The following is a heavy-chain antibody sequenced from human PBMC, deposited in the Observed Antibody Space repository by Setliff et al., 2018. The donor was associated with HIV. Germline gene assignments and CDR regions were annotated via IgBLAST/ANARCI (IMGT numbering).Heavy chain of an antibody. J-gene: IGHJ6*02. Sequence: PSETLSLTCAVSGGSMRSSGYSWTWIRQAPGKGLEWVGYIYYNGNAYYNPSLKSRVTISVDRSKNQFSLKLSSVTAADTAVYYCARRGDFFYYAMDVRGQGTTVTVSS. V-gene: IGHV4-30-2*01. CDR3: ARRGDFFYYAMDV. CDR2: IYYNGNA. CDR1: GGSMRSSGYS.